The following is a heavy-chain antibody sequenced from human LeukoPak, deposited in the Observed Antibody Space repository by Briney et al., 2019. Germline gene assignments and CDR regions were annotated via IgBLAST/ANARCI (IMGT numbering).Heavy chain of an antibody. CDR1: GFTFSNYW. CDR3: WRSHDGSET. J-gene: IGHJ3*02. Sequence: GGSLRLSCAASGFTFSNYWVHWVRQAPGKGLEWVSRINSDGSGTNYADSVKGRFTVSRDNAKNTLYLHMNSLRVEDTAVYYCWRSHDGSETWGQGTMVTVSS. V-gene: IGHV3-74*01. CDR2: INSDGSGT.